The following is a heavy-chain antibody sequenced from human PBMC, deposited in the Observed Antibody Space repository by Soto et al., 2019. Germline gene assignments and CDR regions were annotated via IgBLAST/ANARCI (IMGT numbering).Heavy chain of an antibody. V-gene: IGHV3-23*01. CDR1: GFTFSIYA. Sequence: GGSLRLSCTASGFTFSIYAMSWVRHAPGKELEWVSTISGNSGKTNYAESVKGRFSISRGNSKNTVHLQLDSLRAEDTAVYFCAKLGFVLMELYYFHQWGHGTLVTVSS. CDR2: ISGNSGKT. J-gene: IGHJ4*01. D-gene: IGHD2-8*01. CDR3: AKLGFVLMELYYFHQ.